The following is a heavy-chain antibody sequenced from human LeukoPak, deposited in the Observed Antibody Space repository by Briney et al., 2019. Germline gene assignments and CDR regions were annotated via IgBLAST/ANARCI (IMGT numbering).Heavy chain of an antibody. CDR2: INPNTGGT. Sequence: ASVRVSCKASGYSFTGNYMHWVRQAPGQGFEWMGWINPNTGGTNYAQKFKGRVLMTRDTSISTAYLELSSLKSDDTAVYYCARGRYSGYDYGHEAFDIWGQGTMVTVSS. V-gene: IGHV1-2*02. J-gene: IGHJ3*02. CDR3: ARGRYSGYDYGHEAFDI. D-gene: IGHD5-12*01. CDR1: GYSFTGNY.